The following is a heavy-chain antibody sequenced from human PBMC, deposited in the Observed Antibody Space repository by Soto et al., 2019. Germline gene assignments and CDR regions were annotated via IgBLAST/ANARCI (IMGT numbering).Heavy chain of an antibody. CDR3: ARQGGGAYYYYMDV. CDR2: IYYSGST. Sequence: SETLSLTCTVSGGSISSYYWSWIRQPPGKGLEWIGYIYYSGSTNYNPSLKSRVTISVDTSKNQFSLKLSSVTAADTAVYYCARQGGGAYYYYMDVWGKGTTVTVSS. D-gene: IGHD1-26*01. CDR1: GGSISSYY. J-gene: IGHJ6*03. V-gene: IGHV4-59*08.